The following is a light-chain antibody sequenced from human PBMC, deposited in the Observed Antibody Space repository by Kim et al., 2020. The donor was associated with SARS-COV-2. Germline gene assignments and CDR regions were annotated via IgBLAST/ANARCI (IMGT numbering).Light chain of an antibody. CDR3: APWDDSLSGWV. J-gene: IGLJ3*02. V-gene: IGLV1-47*02. CDR1: SSNIGSNA. CDR2: NNN. Sequence: GLRVTSSCSGSSSNIGSNAVYWFQRLPGTAPKLLIYNNNQRPSGVPDRFSGSKSGTSASLAISGLRSEDEADYYCAPWDDSLSGWVFGGGTQLTVL.